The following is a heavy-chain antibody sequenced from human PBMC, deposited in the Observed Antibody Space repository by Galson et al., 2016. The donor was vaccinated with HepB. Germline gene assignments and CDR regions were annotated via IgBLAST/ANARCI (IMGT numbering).Heavy chain of an antibody. CDR2: INNDGSNT. CDR3: AKPVYCGGSCCYVPFDI. CDR1: GFTFSSYW. V-gene: IGHV3-74*03. J-gene: IGHJ3*02. D-gene: IGHD2-15*01. Sequence: SLRLSCAASGFTFSSYWTNWVRKAPGKGLVWVSRINNDGSNTTYADSVKGRFTISRDNAKNTLYLQMNSLRAEDTAVYYCAKPVYCGGSCCYVPFDIWGQGTMATVSS.